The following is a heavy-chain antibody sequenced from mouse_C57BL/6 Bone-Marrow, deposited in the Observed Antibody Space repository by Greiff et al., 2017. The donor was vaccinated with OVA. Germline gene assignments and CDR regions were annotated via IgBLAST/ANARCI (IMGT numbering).Heavy chain of an antibody. J-gene: IGHJ3*01. V-gene: IGHV1-53*01. CDR1: GYTFTSYW. Sequence: VQLQQPGPELVKPGASVKLSCKASGYTFTSYWMHWVKQRPGQGLEWIGNINPSNGGTNYNEKFKSKATLTVDKSSSTAYMQLSSLTSEDSAVYYCARCDYDGVPFAYWGQGTLVTVSA. CDR3: ARCDYDGVPFAY. CDR2: INPSNGGT. D-gene: IGHD2-4*01.